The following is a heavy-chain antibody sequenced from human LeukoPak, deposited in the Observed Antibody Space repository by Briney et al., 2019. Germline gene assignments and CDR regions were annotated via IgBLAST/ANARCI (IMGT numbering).Heavy chain of an antibody. V-gene: IGHV4-39*01. CDR2: IYYSGST. CDR3: ARLDGYDLDY. CDR1: GGSISSSSYY. D-gene: IGHD5-24*01. J-gene: IGHJ4*02. Sequence: SETLSLTCTVSGGSISSSSYYWGWIRQPPGKGLEWIGSIYYSGSTYYSPSLKSRVTISVDTSKNQFSLKLSSVTAADTAVYYCARLDGYDLDYWGQGTLVTVSS.